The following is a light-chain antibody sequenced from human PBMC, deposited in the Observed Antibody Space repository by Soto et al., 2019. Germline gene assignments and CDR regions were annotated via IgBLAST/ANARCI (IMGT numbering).Light chain of an antibody. CDR2: AAS. CDR1: QGIRSY. V-gene: IGKV1D-8*01. Sequence: VIWMTQSPSLLSASTGDRVTISCRMSQGIRSYLAWYQQKPGKAPELLIYAASTLQSGVPSRFSGSGSGTDFTLTISCLQSEDFATYYCQQYYSFSLTFGPGTKVDIK. J-gene: IGKJ3*01. CDR3: QQYYSFSLT.